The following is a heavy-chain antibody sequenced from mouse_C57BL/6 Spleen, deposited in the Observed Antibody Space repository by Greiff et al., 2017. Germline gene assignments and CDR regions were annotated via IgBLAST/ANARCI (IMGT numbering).Heavy chain of an antibody. CDR1: GFTFSSYG. CDR3: ARRRKDYDYFDY. J-gene: IGHJ2*01. D-gene: IGHD2-4*01. Sequence: EVQVVESGGDLVKPGGSLKLSCAASGFTFSSYGMSWVRQTPDKRLEWVATISSGGSYTYYPDSVKGRFTISRDNAKNTLYLQMSSLKSEDTAMYYCARRRKDYDYFDYWGQGTTLTVSS. V-gene: IGHV5-6*01. CDR2: ISSGGSYT.